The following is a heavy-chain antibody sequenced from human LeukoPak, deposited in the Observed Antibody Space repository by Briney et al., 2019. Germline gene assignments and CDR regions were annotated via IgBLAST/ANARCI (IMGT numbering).Heavy chain of an antibody. Sequence: PGGSLRLSCAASGFTFSSYAMNWVRQAPGRGLEWVSAISGSGGSTNYADSVKGRFTISRDNSKNTLYLQMNSLRAEDTAVYYCAKGSYYDSSGSFYFDYWGQGTLVTVSS. V-gene: IGHV3-23*01. CDR2: ISGSGGST. J-gene: IGHJ4*02. CDR3: AKGSYYDSSGSFYFDY. CDR1: GFTFSSYA. D-gene: IGHD3-22*01.